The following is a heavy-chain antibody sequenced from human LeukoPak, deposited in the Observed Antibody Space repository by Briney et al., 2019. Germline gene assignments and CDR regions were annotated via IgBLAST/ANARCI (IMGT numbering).Heavy chain of an antibody. CDR1: GGSISSYY. J-gene: IGHJ4*02. CDR2: IYYSGST. Sequence: SETLSLTCTVSGGSISSYYWSWIRQPPGKGLEWIGYIYYSGSTYYNPSLKSRVTISVDTSKNQFSLKLSSVTAADTAVYYCARDLDRGGSRYFDYWGQGTLVTVSS. D-gene: IGHD2-15*01. V-gene: IGHV4-59*12. CDR3: ARDLDRGGSRYFDY.